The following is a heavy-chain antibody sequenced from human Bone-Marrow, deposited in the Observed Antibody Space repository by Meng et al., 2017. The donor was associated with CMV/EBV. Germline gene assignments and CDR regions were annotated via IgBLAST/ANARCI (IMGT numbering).Heavy chain of an antibody. CDR1: GGSFSGYY. V-gene: IGHV4-34*01. CDR2: INHSGST. Sequence: SETLSLTCAVYGGSFSGYYWSWIRQPPGKGLEWIGEINHSGSTNYNPSLKSRVTISVDTSKNQFSLKLSSVTAADTAVYYCARGRGGDCSSWWGCDGPYGMDVWGQGTTVTVYS. J-gene: IGHJ6*02. CDR3: ARGRGGDCSSWWGCDGPYGMDV. D-gene: IGHD2-2*01.